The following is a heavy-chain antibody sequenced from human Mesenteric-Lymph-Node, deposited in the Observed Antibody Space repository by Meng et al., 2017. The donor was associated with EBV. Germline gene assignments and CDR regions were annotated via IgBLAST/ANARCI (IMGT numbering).Heavy chain of an antibody. CDR2: INPSSGGT. J-gene: IGHJ4*02. V-gene: IGHV1-2*06. CDR3: ASPGYSYGLDY. CDR1: DNTFTDCY. D-gene: IGHD5-18*01. Sequence: AQLVRDGLEVKKPGASGNASDKASDNTFTDCYMHWVRQAPGQGLEWMGRINPSSGGTNYAQKFQGRVTMTRDTSISTAYIELNSLRSDDTAVYYCASPGYSYGLDYWGQGTLVTVSS.